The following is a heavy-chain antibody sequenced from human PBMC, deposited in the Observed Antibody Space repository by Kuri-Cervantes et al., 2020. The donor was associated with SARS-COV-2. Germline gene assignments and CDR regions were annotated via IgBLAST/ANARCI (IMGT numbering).Heavy chain of an antibody. Sequence: GGSLRLSCAASGFTSSNYGMNWVRQAPGKGLEWLSFISSSGHRADYADSVSGRFTISRDNSKNTLYLQMNSLRAEDTATYFCARDTGWYVFDYWGQGTPVTVSS. CDR2: ISSSGHRA. CDR3: ARDTGWYVFDY. J-gene: IGHJ4*02. D-gene: IGHD6-19*01. CDR1: GFTSSNYG. V-gene: IGHV3-23*01.